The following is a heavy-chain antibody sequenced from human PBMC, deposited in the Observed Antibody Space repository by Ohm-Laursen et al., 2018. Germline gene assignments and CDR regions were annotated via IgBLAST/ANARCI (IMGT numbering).Heavy chain of an antibody. D-gene: IGHD3-22*01. CDR3: AREIRDYITSGYYLDY. J-gene: IGHJ4*02. Sequence: GTLSLTCTVSGDSINNYFWGWIRQPAEKGLEWIGRIYTSGGTDYNPSLESRLTMSADTSKNQFSLKLASVTAADTAVYYCAREIRDYITSGYYLDYWGQGILVTVSS. CDR1: GDSINNYF. CDR2: IYTSGGT. V-gene: IGHV4-4*07.